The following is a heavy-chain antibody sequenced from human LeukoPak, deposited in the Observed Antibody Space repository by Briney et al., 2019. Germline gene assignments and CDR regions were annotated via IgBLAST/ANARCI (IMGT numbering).Heavy chain of an antibody. Sequence: SQTLSLTCTVSGGSISSGSYYWSWIRQPAGKGLEWIGRIYTSGSTNYNPSLKSRVTISVDTSKNQFSLKLSSVTAADTAVYYCARVGYCSSTSCPGPIDYWGQGTLVTVSS. CDR3: ARVGYCSSTSCPGPIDY. CDR2: IYTSGST. D-gene: IGHD2-2*01. J-gene: IGHJ4*02. V-gene: IGHV4-61*02. CDR1: GGSISSGSYY.